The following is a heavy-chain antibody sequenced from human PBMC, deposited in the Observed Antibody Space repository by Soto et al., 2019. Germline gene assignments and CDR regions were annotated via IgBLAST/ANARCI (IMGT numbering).Heavy chain of an antibody. CDR2: MNPNSGNT. V-gene: IGHV1-8*01. J-gene: IGHJ6*02. Sequence: QVQLVQSGAEVKKPGASVKVSCKASGYTFTSYDINWVRQATGQGLEWMGWMNPNSGNTGYAQKFQGRDTMTRNTSISTAYMELSSLRSEDTAVYYCATQTTVTNYYYGMDVWGQGTTVTVSS. D-gene: IGHD4-17*01. CDR3: ATQTTVTNYYYGMDV. CDR1: GYTFTSYD.